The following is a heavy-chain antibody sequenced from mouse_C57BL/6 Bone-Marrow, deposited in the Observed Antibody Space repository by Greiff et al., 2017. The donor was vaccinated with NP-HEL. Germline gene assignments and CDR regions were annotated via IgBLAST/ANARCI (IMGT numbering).Heavy chain of an antibody. V-gene: IGHV1-15*01. CDR3: TTYYRYFDV. CDR1: GYTFTDYE. D-gene: IGHD2-12*01. CDR2: IDPETGGT. Sequence: QVQLQQSGAELVRPGASVTLSCKASGYTFTDYEMHWVKQTPVHGLEWIGAIDPETGGTAYNQKFKGKAILTAVKSSSTAYMELRSLTSEDSAVYYCTTYYRYFDVWGTGTTVTVSS. J-gene: IGHJ1*03.